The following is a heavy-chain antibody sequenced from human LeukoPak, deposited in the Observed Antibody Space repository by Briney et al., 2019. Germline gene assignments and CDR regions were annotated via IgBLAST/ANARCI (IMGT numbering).Heavy chain of an antibody. J-gene: IGHJ4*02. CDR1: GYTFNSYG. CDR2: ISGYNGKT. D-gene: IGHD1-14*01. Sequence: ASVKVSCKASGYTFNSYGISWVRQAPGQGLEWMAWISGYNGKTNYAQNFQGKVTMTTDTSTTTAYMELRSLRSDDTAVYYCARQDHREGSAWDYWGQGTLVTVSS. V-gene: IGHV1-18*01. CDR3: ARQDHREGSAWDY.